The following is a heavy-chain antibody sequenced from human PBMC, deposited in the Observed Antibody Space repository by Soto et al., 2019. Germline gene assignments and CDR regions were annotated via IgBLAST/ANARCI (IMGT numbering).Heavy chain of an antibody. Sequence: SETLSLTCAVSGTSISSSYWWSWVRQPPGKGLEWIGEIYHGGSTNYNPSLKSRVTIPVDKSKNHFSLKVSSVTAADTAVYYCARVDIVLVPAAVRRDYYYYGMDVWGQGTTVTVS. D-gene: IGHD2-2*03. CDR3: ARVDIVLVPAAVRRDYYYYGMDV. CDR2: IYHGGST. CDR1: GTSISSSYW. J-gene: IGHJ6*02. V-gene: IGHV4-4*02.